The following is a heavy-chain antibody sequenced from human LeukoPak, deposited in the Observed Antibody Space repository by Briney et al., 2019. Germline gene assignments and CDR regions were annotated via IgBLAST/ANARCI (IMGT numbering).Heavy chain of an antibody. J-gene: IGHJ5*02. CDR1: GFTFSSYE. V-gene: IGHV3-21*01. CDR3: ARETGYSSSWYFDWFDH. CDR2: ISSSSSYI. D-gene: IGHD6-13*01. Sequence: PGGALRLSCAASGFTFSSYEMNWVRQAPGKGLEGVSSISSSSSYIDYAYAVKGRFTISRDKAKNQLYLQMNSLSAEATAVYYCARETGYSSSWYFDWFDHWGQGTLVTVSS.